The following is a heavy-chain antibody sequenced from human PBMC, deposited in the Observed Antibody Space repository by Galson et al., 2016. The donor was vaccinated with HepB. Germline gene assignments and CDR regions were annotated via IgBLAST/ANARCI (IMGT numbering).Heavy chain of an antibody. V-gene: IGHV3-30-3*01. Sequence: SLRLSCAASGFTLSNFGVHWVRQAPAKGLEWVALISYDGGTQYYADPVKGRFTISRDTSKNTVYLQMNSLRPEDTAVYYCARGSTYDYWGQGTLVTVSS. CDR2: ISYDGGTQ. CDR3: ARGSTYDY. CDR1: GFTLSNFG. J-gene: IGHJ4*02.